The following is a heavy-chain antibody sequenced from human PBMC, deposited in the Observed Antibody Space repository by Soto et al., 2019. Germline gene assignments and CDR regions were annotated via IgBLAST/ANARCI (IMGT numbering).Heavy chain of an antibody. Sequence: SETLSLTCIVSGGSISEKYWNWVRQPPGKGLEWIGLIFANGHTDYNPSLKSRVTMSVDASKNQFSLRLTSMTAADTAVYYCVASLAASGLNWLDPWGRGKLVT. CDR1: GGSISEKY. D-gene: IGHD6-13*01. V-gene: IGHV4-4*07. CDR3: VASLAASGLNWLDP. J-gene: IGHJ5*02. CDR2: IFANGHT.